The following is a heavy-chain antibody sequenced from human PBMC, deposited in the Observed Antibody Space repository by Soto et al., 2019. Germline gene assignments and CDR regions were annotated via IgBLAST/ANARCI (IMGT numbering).Heavy chain of an antibody. CDR2: IYHSGST. J-gene: IGHJ5*02. V-gene: IGHV4-4*02. CDR3: AASADCSSTSCYRGWFDP. D-gene: IGHD2-2*01. CDR1: GGSISSSNW. Sequence: QVQLQESGPGLVKPSGTLSLTCAVSGGSISSSNWWSWVRQPPGKGLEWIGEIYHSGSTNYNPSPKRRVTISVDKSKNQFSLKLSSVTAADTAVYYCAASADCSSTSCYRGWFDPWGQGTLVTVSS.